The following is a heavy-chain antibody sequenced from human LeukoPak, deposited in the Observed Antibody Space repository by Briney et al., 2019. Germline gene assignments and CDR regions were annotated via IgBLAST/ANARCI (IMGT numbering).Heavy chain of an antibody. J-gene: IGHJ4*02. CDR3: AKQTRTTTAPDY. V-gene: IGHV3-7*03. CDR1: GFTFSDSW. Sequence: PGGSLRLSCAVSGFTFSDSWMSWVRQAPGRGLEWVANIRQDGGEKNYVDSVKGQFTISRDNAESSLYLQMNNLRAEDTAVYYCAKQTRTTTAPDYWGQGTLVTVSS. D-gene: IGHD1-1*01. CDR2: IRQDGGEK.